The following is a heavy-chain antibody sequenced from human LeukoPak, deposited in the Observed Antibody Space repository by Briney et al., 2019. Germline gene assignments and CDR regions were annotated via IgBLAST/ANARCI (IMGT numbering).Heavy chain of an antibody. Sequence: ASVKVSCKASGYTFTSNAMHWVRQALGQRLEWMGWINAGNGDTIYSQKFQGRVTITRDTSASTAYMELSSLRSEDTAVYYCATRPGIAAAGFDHWGQGTLVTVSS. CDR1: GYTFTSNA. D-gene: IGHD6-25*01. CDR2: INAGNGDT. V-gene: IGHV1-3*01. J-gene: IGHJ4*02. CDR3: ATRPGIAAAGFDH.